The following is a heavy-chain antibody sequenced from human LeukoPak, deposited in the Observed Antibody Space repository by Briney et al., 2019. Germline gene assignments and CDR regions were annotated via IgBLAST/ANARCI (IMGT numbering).Heavy chain of an antibody. CDR1: GGSISSGDYY. V-gene: IGHV4-30-4*08. J-gene: IGHJ4*02. CDR3: ARDGITGTRPLDY. Sequence: SETLSLNCTVSGGSISSGDYYWSWIRQPPGKGLEWIGYIYYSGSTYYNPSLKSRVTISVDTSKNQFSLKLSSVTAADTAVYYCARDGITGTRPLDYWGQGTLVTVSS. D-gene: IGHD1-20*01. CDR2: IYYSGST.